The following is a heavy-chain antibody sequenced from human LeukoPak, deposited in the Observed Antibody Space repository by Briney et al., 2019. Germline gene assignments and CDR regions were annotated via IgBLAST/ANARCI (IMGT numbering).Heavy chain of an antibody. D-gene: IGHD2-2*01. CDR1: GYTFTAYY. Sequence: GASVTVSFKASGYTFTAYYMHWVRQAPGQGLEWMGWINPNSGGTNYAQKFQGRVTITRDTSISTANMELSRLRSDDTAVYYCARDHLVVPGGYEDHYYGMDVWGQGTTVAVSS. J-gene: IGHJ6*02. V-gene: IGHV1-2*02. CDR2: INPNSGGT. CDR3: ARDHLVVPGGYEDHYYGMDV.